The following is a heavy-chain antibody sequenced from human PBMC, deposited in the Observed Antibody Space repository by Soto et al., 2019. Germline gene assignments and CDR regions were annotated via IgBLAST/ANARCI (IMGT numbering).Heavy chain of an antibody. CDR3: ARDGGSY. CDR1: GFTFSTYA. CDR2: ISYDATNK. D-gene: IGHD3-10*01. J-gene: IGHJ3*01. V-gene: IGHV3-30-3*01. Sequence: QVQLVESGGGVVQPGRSLRLSCAASGFTFSTYAMHWVRRAPGKGLEWMAVISYDATNKYYADSVKGRFTISRDNSTNTLSLQLNSLRAEDTALYYCARDGGSYWGHGTMVIVSS.